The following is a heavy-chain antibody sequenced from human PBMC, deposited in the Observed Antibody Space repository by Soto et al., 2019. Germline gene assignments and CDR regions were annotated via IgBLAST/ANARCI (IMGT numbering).Heavy chain of an antibody. D-gene: IGHD2-15*01. Sequence: LSLTCAVSGGSICSGGYSWSRIRQPPGKGLEWIGYIYHSGSTYYNPSLKSRVTISVDRSKNQFSLKLSSVTAADTAVYYCAREGISYYYGMDVWGQGTTVTVSS. V-gene: IGHV4-30-2*01. J-gene: IGHJ6*02. CDR3: AREGISYYYGMDV. CDR1: GGSICSGGYS. CDR2: IYHSGST.